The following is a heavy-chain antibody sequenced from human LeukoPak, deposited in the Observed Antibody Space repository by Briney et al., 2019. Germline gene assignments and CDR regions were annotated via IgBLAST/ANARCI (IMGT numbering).Heavy chain of an antibody. Sequence: SETLSLTCAVYGGSFSGYYWSWIRQPPGKGLEWIGEINHSGSTNYNPSLKSRVTISVDTSKNQFSLKLSSVTAADTAVYYCAIPGAITVTTLDYWGQGTLVTVSS. D-gene: IGHD4-17*01. J-gene: IGHJ4*02. CDR3: AIPGAITVTTLDY. CDR2: INHSGST. V-gene: IGHV4-34*01. CDR1: GGSFSGYY.